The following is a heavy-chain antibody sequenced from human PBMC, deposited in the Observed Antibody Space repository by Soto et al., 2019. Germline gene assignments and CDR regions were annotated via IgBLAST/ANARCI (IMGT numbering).Heavy chain of an antibody. Sequence: SETLSLTFRVSNVSITSSYWNWIRQTPGKGLEWILFVYYSGTTKYNPSLKSRVSISIDTSKNEFSLRLTSVTTADTGFYFCARDFPVRGPFDXWGQGTLVTVSX. CDR1: NVSITSSY. J-gene: IGHJ5*01. D-gene: IGHD6-19*01. CDR2: VYYSGTT. V-gene: IGHV4-59*01. CDR3: ARDFPVRGPFDX.